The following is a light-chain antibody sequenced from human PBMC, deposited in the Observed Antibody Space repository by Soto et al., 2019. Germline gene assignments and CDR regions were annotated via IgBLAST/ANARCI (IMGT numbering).Light chain of an antibody. CDR2: EVS. Sequence: QSALTQPASVSGSPGQSITISCTGTSSDVGGYNYVSWYQQHPGKAPKLMIYEVSNRPSGVSNRFSGSKSGNTASLTISGLQAGDEADYYCSSYTSSSPDWVFGGGTKVTVL. CDR1: SSDVGGYNY. CDR3: SSYTSSSPDWV. J-gene: IGLJ3*02. V-gene: IGLV2-14*01.